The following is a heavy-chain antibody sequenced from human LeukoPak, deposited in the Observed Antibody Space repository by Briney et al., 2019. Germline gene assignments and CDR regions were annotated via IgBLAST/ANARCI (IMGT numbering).Heavy chain of an antibody. Sequence: SETLSLTCTVSGGSISSSSYYWGWIRQPPGKGLEWIGSIYYSGSTYYNPSLKSRVTISVDTSKNQFSLKLSSVTAADTAVYYCARDGSYSYYFDYWGQGTLVTVSS. J-gene: IGHJ4*02. CDR1: GGSISSSSYY. CDR3: ARDGSYSYYFDY. V-gene: IGHV4-39*02. D-gene: IGHD1-26*01. CDR2: IYYSGST.